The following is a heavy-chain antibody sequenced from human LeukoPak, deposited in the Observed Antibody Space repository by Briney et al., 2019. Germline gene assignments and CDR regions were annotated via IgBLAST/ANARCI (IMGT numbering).Heavy chain of an antibody. CDR2: ISASGGST. J-gene: IGHJ3*02. CDR3: AIDRVAQGGSYPGDAFDI. V-gene: IGHV3-23*01. D-gene: IGHD1-26*01. Sequence: GGSLRLSCAASGFTFSSYVMSWVRQAPGKGLEWVSGISASGGSTYYADSVKGRFTISRDNSKNTLYLQINSLRAGDTAVYYCAIDRVAQGGSYPGDAFDIWGQGTTVTFSS. CDR1: GFTFSSYV.